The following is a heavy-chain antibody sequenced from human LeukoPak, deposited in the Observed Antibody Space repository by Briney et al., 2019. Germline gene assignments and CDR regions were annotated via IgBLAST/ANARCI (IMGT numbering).Heavy chain of an antibody. CDR2: ISSSSSYI. J-gene: IGHJ4*02. CDR3: ARDGYSYGSPFDY. CDR1: GFTFSSYS. D-gene: IGHD5-18*01. Sequence: GGSLRLSCAASGFTFSSYSMNWVRQAPGKGLEWVSSISSSSSYIYYADSVKGRFTISRDNAKNSLYLQMNSLRAEDTAVYYCARDGYSYGSPFDYWGQGTLVTVSS. V-gene: IGHV3-21*01.